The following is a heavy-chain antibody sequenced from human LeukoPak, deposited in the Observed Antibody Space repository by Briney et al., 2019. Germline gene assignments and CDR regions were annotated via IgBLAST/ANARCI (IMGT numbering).Heavy chain of an antibody. CDR3: AKTGGLVPAARNAFDI. Sequence: GGSLRLSCAASAFTFSSYGMSWVRQAPGKGLEWVSGISWNSGSIGYADSVKGRFTISRDNAKNSLYLQMNSLRAEDTALYYCAKTGGLVPAARNAFDIWGQGTMVTVSS. CDR1: AFTFSSYG. D-gene: IGHD2-2*01. CDR2: ISWNSGSI. J-gene: IGHJ3*02. V-gene: IGHV3-9*01.